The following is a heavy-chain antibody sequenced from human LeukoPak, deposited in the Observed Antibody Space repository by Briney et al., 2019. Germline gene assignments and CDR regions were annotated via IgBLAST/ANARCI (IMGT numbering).Heavy chain of an antibody. D-gene: IGHD2-21*01. J-gene: IGHJ4*02. CDR3: ARVAGNCGGDCYRLVY. Sequence: ASVKVSCKASGYTFTTYDINWVRQATGQGLEWMAWMNPNSGNTGYAQKFQGRVTMTRNTSISTAYMELSSLRSEDTAVYYCARVAGNCGGDCYRLVYWGQGTLVTVAS. V-gene: IGHV1-8*01. CDR2: MNPNSGNT. CDR1: GYTFTTYD.